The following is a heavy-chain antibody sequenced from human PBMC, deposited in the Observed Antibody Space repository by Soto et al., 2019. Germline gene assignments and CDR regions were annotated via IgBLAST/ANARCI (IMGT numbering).Heavy chain of an antibody. V-gene: IGHV4-39*01. CDR3: AGGGTVTPLIFDY. Sequence: QLQLQESGPGLVKPSETLSLTCTVSGGSISSSSYYWGWIRQPPGKGLEWIGSIYYSGSTYYNPSLKSRVTISVDTSKNQFSLKLSSVTAADTAVYYCAGGGTVTPLIFDYWGQGTLVTVSS. D-gene: IGHD4-4*01. CDR2: IYYSGST. CDR1: GGSISSSSYY. J-gene: IGHJ4*02.